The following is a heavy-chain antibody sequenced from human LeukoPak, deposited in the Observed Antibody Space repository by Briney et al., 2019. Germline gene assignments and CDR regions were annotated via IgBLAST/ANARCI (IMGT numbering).Heavy chain of an antibody. CDR3: ARVQLSYCSSTSCYEFDY. CDR2: IIPIFGTA. J-gene: IGHJ4*02. Sequence: SVKVSCKASGGTFSSYAISWVRQAPGQGLEWMGGIIPIFGTANYAQKFQGRVTITADESTSTAYMELNSLRSEDTAVYYCARVQLSYCSSTSCYEFDYWGQGTLVTVSS. CDR1: GGTFSSYA. D-gene: IGHD2-2*01. V-gene: IGHV1-69*13.